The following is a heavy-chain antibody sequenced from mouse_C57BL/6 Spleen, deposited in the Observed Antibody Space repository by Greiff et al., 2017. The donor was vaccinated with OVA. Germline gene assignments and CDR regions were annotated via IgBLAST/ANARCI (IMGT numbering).Heavy chain of an antibody. D-gene: IGHD2-4*01. Sequence: VQLQQSGPELVKPGASVKIPCKASGYTFTDYNMDWVKQSHGKSLEWIGDINPNNGGTIYNQKFKGKATLTVDKSSSTAYMELRSLTSEDTAVYYCAQADYDGRMDYWGQGTSVTVSS. CDR1: GYTFTDYN. V-gene: IGHV1-18*01. CDR3: AQADYDGRMDY. J-gene: IGHJ4*01. CDR2: INPNNGGT.